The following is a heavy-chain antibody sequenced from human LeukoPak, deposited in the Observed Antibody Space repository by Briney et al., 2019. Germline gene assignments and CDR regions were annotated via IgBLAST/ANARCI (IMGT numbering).Heavy chain of an antibody. J-gene: IGHJ4*02. CDR3: ARXLSGVTGYTYGRGIDY. CDR1: GFTFSSYW. D-gene: IGHD5-18*01. V-gene: IGHV3-7*01. Sequence: PGGSLRXSCAASGFTFSSYWMSWVRQAPGKGLEWVANIKKDGSEKYYVDSVKGRFTISRDNAKTSLYMQMNSPRAEDRAVYYCARXLSGVTGYTYGRGIDYWGQGTLVTVSS. CDR2: IKKDGSEK.